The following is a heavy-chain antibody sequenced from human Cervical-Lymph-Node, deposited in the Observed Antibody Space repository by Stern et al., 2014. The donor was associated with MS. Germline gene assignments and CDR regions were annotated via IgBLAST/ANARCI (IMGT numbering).Heavy chain of an antibody. CDR1: GGTFSSYG. CDR2: IIPIFGPA. D-gene: IGHD3-22*01. CDR3: VREFNYDTSGYYFYY. V-gene: IGHV1-69*01. Sequence: QVQLVQSGAEVKKPGSSVKVSCKASGGTFSSYGISWVRQAPGQGLEWMGGIIPIFGPANYAQKFQGRVTITADESTTTAYMELSSLRSEDTAVYYCVREFNYDTSGYYFYYWGQGTLVTVSS. J-gene: IGHJ4*02.